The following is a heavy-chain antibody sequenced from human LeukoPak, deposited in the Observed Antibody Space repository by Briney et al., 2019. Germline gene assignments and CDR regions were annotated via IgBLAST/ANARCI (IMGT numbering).Heavy chain of an antibody. D-gene: IGHD2-2*01. CDR1: GGSISSGVSY. Sequence: TLSLTCTVSGGSISSGVSYWTWIRQHPGKGPEWIGYIYYSGSTYYNPSLKSRVTISVDTSKKQFSLNLSSVTAADTAVYYCARGHCSTTSCYTDWFDPWGQGTMVTVSS. V-gene: IGHV4-31*03. CDR3: ARGHCSTTSCYTDWFDP. CDR2: IYYSGST. J-gene: IGHJ5*02.